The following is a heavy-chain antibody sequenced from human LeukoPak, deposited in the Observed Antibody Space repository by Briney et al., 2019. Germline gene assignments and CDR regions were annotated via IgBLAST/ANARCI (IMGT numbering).Heavy chain of an antibody. CDR1: GYTFTGYY. CDR2: INPNSGGT. CDR3: ARATTKYNVDTAMPTRNYYYYYMDV. Sequence: ASVKVSCKASGYTFTGYYMHWVRQAPGQGLEWMGWINPNSGGTNYAQKFQGRVTMTRDTSISTAYMELSRLRSDDTAVYYCARATTKYNVDTAMPTRNYYYYYMDVWGKGTTVTVSS. V-gene: IGHV1-2*02. J-gene: IGHJ6*03. D-gene: IGHD5-18*01.